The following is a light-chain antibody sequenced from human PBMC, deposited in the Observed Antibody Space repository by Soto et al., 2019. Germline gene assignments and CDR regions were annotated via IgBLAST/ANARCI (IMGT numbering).Light chain of an antibody. CDR1: SSDSGAYNY. J-gene: IGLJ2*01. Sequence: QSVLTQPASVSGSPGQSITISCTGTSSDSGAYNYVSWYQQHPGKAPKLMIYDVNIRPSGVSNRFSGSKSGNTASLTISGLQAEDEADYYCTSWTTSTTMIFVGGTKLTVL. CDR2: DVN. CDR3: TSWTTSTTMI. V-gene: IGLV2-14*03.